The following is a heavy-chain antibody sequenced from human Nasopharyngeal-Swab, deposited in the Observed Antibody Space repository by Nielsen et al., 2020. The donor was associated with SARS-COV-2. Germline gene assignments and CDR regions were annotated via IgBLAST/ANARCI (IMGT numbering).Heavy chain of an antibody. CDR2: INTDGTTT. V-gene: IGHV3-74*01. CDR1: GFTFSSYW. J-gene: IGHJ4*02. CDR3: ARDLYSTSRGSFGY. D-gene: IGHD6-13*01. Sequence: GESLKISCAASGFTFSSYWMHWVRQPPGKGLQWVSRINTDGTTTNYADSVRGRFTISRDNAKNTLYLQMNSLRAEDTAVYNCARDLYSTSRGSFGYWGQGTLVTVSS.